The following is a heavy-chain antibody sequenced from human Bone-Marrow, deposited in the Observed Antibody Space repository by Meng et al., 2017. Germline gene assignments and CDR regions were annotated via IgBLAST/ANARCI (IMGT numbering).Heavy chain of an antibody. J-gene: IGHJ4*02. V-gene: IGHV3-48*03. D-gene: IGHD3-3*01. CDR2: ISSGGDTI. Sequence: GGSLRLSCAASGLTFSSYEMNWVRQAPGKGLEWVSYISSGGDTIYYADSVKGRFTISRDDSKNTLYLQMNSLRAEDTAVYYCARVQTYYDLLSGYYIDFWGQGTLVTVSS. CDR1: GLTFSSYE. CDR3: ARVQTYYDLLSGYYIDF.